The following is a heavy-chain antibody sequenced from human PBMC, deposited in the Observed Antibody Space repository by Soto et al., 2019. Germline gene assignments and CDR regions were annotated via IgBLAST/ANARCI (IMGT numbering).Heavy chain of an antibody. D-gene: IGHD1-26*01. CDR1: GASVSSGIHY. V-gene: IGHV4-61*01. CDR2: IFYSGST. J-gene: IGHJ6*02. CDR3: ARVDSGTYPYYYYAMDV. Sequence: QVQLQESGPGLLKPSETLSLTCTVSGASVSSGIHYCGWVRQPPGKGLEWFGYIFYSGSTNYNPPRKSRVTISGDTSNNPFSLRLSSVSAADTAGYYCARVDSGTYPYYYYAMDVWGQGTTVTVSS.